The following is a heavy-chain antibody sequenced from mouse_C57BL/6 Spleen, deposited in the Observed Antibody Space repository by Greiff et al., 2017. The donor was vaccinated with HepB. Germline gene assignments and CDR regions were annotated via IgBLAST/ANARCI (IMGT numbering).Heavy chain of an antibody. CDR1: GYAFSSSW. Sequence: QVQLQQSGPELVKPGASVKISCKASGYAFSSSWMNWVKQRPGKGLEWIGRIYPGDGDTNYNGKFKGKATLTADKSSSTAYMQLSSLTSEDSAVYFCARGGGDDYAMDYWGQGTSVTVSS. J-gene: IGHJ4*01. V-gene: IGHV1-82*01. D-gene: IGHD3-3*01. CDR2: IYPGDGDT. CDR3: ARGGGDDYAMDY.